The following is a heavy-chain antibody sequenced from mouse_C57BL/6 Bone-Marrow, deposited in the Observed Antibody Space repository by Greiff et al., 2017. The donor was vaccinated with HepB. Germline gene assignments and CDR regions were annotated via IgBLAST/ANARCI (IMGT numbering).Heavy chain of an antibody. V-gene: IGHV1-52*01. CDR3: ARRYYGSKVPYFDY. CDR2: IYPSDSET. CDR1: GYTFTSYW. D-gene: IGHD1-1*01. Sequence: QVQLKQPGAELVRPGSSVKLSCKASGYTFTSYWMHWVKQRPRQGLEWIGNIYPSDSETHYNQKFKDKATLTVDKSSSTAYMQLSSLTSEDSAVYYCARRYYGSKVPYFDYWGQGTTLTVSS. J-gene: IGHJ2*01.